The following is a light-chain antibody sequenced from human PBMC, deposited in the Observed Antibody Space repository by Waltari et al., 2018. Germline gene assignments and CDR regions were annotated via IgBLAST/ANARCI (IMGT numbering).Light chain of an antibody. V-gene: IGKV3-20*01. J-gene: IGKJ1*01. Sequence: EIALTQSPGTLSLSPGERATLSCRASQSVRGSLAWYQQKAGQAPRLLIYGVSSRATGIPERFSGSGSGTDFSLTISRLEPEDFAVYYCQHYVRLPATFGQGTKVEIK. CDR2: GVS. CDR1: QSVRGS. CDR3: QHYVRLPAT.